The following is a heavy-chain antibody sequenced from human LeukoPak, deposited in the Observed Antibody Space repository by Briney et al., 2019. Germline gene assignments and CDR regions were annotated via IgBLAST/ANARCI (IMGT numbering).Heavy chain of an antibody. J-gene: IGHJ4*02. CDR2: ISTISSTI. D-gene: IGHD6-13*01. V-gene: IGHV3-48*01. CDR3: ARDVNGYSSTWYDY. Sequence: GGSLRLSCAASGFTFSSYSMNWVRQAPGKGLEWVSYISTISSTIYYADSVKGRFAISRDNAKNSLYLQMNSLRAEDTAVYYCARDVNGYSSTWYDYWGQGTLVTVSS. CDR1: GFTFSSYS.